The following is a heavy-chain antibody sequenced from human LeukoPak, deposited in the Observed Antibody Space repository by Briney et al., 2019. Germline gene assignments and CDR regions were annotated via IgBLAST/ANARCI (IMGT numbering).Heavy chain of an antibody. CDR3: AELGITMIGGV. J-gene: IGHJ6*04. Sequence: PGGSLRLSCAASGFTFSSYEMNWVRQAPGKGLEWVSYISSSGSTIYYADSVKDRFTISRDNAKNSLYLQINSLRAEDTAVYYCAELGITMIGGVWGKGTTVTISS. CDR1: GFTFSSYE. CDR2: ISSSGSTI. D-gene: IGHD3-10*02. V-gene: IGHV3-48*03.